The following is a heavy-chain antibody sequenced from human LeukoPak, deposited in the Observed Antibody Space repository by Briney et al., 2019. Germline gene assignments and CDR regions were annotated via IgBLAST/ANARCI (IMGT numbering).Heavy chain of an antibody. Sequence: QSGGSLRLSCAVSGFTFSSYDMSWVRQAPGKGLEWVSVIYSGGTTYYADSVKGRFTISRDKSKNTLYIEMNSLRVEDTAVYYCATISSGWYYFDYWGQGTLVTVSS. CDR2: IYSGGTT. CDR3: ATISSGWYYFDY. CDR1: GFTFSSYD. J-gene: IGHJ4*02. D-gene: IGHD6-19*01. V-gene: IGHV3-66*01.